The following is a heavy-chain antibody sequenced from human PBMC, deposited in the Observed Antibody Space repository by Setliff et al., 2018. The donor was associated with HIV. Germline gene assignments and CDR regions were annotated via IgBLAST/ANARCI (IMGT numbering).Heavy chain of an antibody. CDR3: ARDWRSGCPDY. D-gene: IGHD6-19*01. J-gene: IGHJ4*02. Sequence: PGGSLRLSCAASGFAFSSHQMSWVRQAPGKGLEWVAKIRQDGTDKYYVDSMKGRFTISRDNAKNSLYLQMNSLRAEDTAIYYCARDWRSGCPDYWGQGTLVTVSS. CDR2: IRQDGTDK. CDR1: GFAFSSHQ. V-gene: IGHV3-7*01.